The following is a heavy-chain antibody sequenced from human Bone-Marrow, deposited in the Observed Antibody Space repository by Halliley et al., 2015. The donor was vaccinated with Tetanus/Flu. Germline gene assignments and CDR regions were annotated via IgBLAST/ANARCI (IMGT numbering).Heavy chain of an antibody. V-gene: IGHV4-39*01. D-gene: IGHD3-10*01. CDR3: ARLGGSGTYEDY. CDR2: LYSTWSP. Sequence: WIGTLYSTWSPYYKPSLNRRVPISEDSSRNQFSLGLSSVAAADTAVYYCARLGGSGTYEDYWGQGTLVTVSS. J-gene: IGHJ4*02.